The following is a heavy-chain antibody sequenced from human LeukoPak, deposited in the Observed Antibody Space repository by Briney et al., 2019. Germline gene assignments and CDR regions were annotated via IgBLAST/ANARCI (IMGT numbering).Heavy chain of an antibody. V-gene: IGHV1-69*01. CDR2: IIPIFGTA. Sequence: SVKVSCKASGGTFSSYAISWVRQATGQGLEWMGGIIPIFGTANYAQKFQGRVTITADESTSTAYMELSSLRSEDTAVYYCARDRTYDFWSGRGWFDPWGQGTLVTVSS. D-gene: IGHD3-3*01. J-gene: IGHJ5*02. CDR3: ARDRTYDFWSGRGWFDP. CDR1: GGTFSSYA.